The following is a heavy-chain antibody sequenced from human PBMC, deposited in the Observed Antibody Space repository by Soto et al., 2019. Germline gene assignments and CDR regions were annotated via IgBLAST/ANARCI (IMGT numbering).Heavy chain of an antibody. J-gene: IGHJ4*02. D-gene: IGHD2-15*01. CDR3: ARGRGYSDGIDY. V-gene: IGHV1-8*01. CDR1: GYTFTSLD. Sequence: AASVKVSCKASGYTFTSLDINWVRQATGQGLEWMGWMNPNSGSTGSAQKFQGRVAMTRDTSINTAYMELSSLRSDDTAVYYCARGRGYSDGIDYWGQGTLVTVSS. CDR2: MNPNSGST.